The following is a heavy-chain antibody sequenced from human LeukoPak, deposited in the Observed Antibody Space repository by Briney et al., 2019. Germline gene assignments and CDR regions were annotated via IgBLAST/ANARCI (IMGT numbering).Heavy chain of an antibody. CDR3: AGRIAAAASYYYGMDV. Sequence: SETLSLTCTVSGGSISSGDYYWSWIRQPPGKGLEWIGYIYYSGSTYYNPSLKSRVTISVDTSKNQFSLKLSSVTAADTAVYYCAGRIAAAASYYYGMDVWGQGTTVTVSS. D-gene: IGHD6-13*01. V-gene: IGHV4-30-4*01. CDR1: GGSISSGDYY. J-gene: IGHJ6*02. CDR2: IYYSGST.